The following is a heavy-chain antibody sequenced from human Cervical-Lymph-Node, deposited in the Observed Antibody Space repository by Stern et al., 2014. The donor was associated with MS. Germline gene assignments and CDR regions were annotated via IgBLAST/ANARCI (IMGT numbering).Heavy chain of an antibody. CDR1: GYTFTSYD. CDR2: MNPNSDAS. V-gene: IGHV1-8*01. J-gene: IGHJ4*02. CDR3: ARSVSLDY. Sequence: QVQLVQSGAEVKKPGASVTVSCKTSGYTFTSYDINWVRRATGQGLEWLGWMNPNSDASSSAHKFQGRVTMTRNTSISTAYLELSSLRSEDTAVYYCARSVSLDYWGQGTRVTVSS.